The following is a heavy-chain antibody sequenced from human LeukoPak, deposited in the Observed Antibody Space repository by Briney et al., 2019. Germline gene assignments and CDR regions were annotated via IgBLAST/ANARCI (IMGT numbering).Heavy chain of an antibody. D-gene: IGHD1-26*01. CDR1: GFTFSSYW. V-gene: IGHV3-7*01. Sequence: GGSLRLSCAASGFTFSSYWMSWVRQAPGKGLEWVANIKQDGSEKYYVDSVKGRFTISRDNARNSLYLQMNSLRAEDTAAYYCARLVWSGSYYFDYWGQGTLVTVSS. CDR2: IKQDGSEK. J-gene: IGHJ4*02. CDR3: ARLVWSGSYYFDY.